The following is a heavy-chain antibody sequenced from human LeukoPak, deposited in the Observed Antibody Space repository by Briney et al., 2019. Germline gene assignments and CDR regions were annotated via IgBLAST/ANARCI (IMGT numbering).Heavy chain of an antibody. D-gene: IGHD3-9*01. J-gene: IGHJ5*02. Sequence: ASVKVSCKASGGTINNHGMNWVRQAPGQGLEWMGMIIPKFGIAHYARKFQGRVTITADESTSTTYMEVSSLIPDDTAVYYCARGEGRYHDIRGGFDPWGQGTLVTVSS. V-gene: IGHV1-69*13. CDR1: GGTINNHG. CDR2: IIPKFGIA. CDR3: ARGEGRYHDIRGGFDP.